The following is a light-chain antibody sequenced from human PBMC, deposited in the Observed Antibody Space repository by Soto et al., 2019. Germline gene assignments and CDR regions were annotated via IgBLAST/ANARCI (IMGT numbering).Light chain of an antibody. Sequence: EIVLTQSPGILSLSQGEGGTLSCRASQSVTTNCLAWYQQKAGQAPGLLIYGASSRATGIPDRFSGSGSGTDFTLTISRLEPEDFAVYYCQQYGSSPQTFGQGTRLEIK. CDR3: QQYGSSPQT. CDR2: GAS. V-gene: IGKV3-20*01. J-gene: IGKJ5*01. CDR1: QSVTTNC.